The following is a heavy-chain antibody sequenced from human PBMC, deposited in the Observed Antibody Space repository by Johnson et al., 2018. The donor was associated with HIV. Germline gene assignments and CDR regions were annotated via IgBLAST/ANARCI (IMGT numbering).Heavy chain of an antibody. CDR1: GFTFSSYW. CDR2: IKSKTDGGTT. V-gene: IGHV3-15*01. J-gene: IGHJ3*01. D-gene: IGHD2-21*01. Sequence: EVQLVESGGGLVKPGGSLRLSCAASGFTFSSYWMTWVRQAPGKGLEWVGRIKSKTDGGTTDYAAPVKGRLSISRDDSTSTVYLQMNSLKTEDSAVYYCTTDLIVVIPIGAFDVWGQGTTVTVSS. CDR3: TTDLIVVIPIGAFDV.